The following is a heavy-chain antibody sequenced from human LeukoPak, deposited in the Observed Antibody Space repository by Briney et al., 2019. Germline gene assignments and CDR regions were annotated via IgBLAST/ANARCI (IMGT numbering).Heavy chain of an antibody. V-gene: IGHV7-4-1*02. Sequence: ASVKVSCKASGYSFTSFGMNWVRQAPGQGLEWLGWINTNTGNPTYGQGFTGRFVFSLDTSVSTAYLQISSLKAEDTAVYYCATIAKVGAISVVWGKGTTVTVSS. J-gene: IGHJ6*04. CDR2: INTNTGNP. CDR1: GYSFTSFG. CDR3: ATIAKVGAISVV. D-gene: IGHD1-26*01.